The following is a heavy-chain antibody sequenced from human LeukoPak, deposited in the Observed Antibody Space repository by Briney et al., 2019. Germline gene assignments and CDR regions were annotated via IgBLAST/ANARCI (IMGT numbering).Heavy chain of an antibody. Sequence: SDTLSLPCTVSGGSLSRYYWRWLRQPAGKGLEWIGRIYTSGTTHYNPSLKSRVTMSVDTSKNQFSLNLSSVTAADTAVYYCARGPEALGYFDYWGQGTLVTVSS. D-gene: IGHD1-26*01. CDR3: ARGPEALGYFDY. J-gene: IGHJ4*02. CDR2: IYTSGTT. V-gene: IGHV4-4*07. CDR1: GGSLSRYY.